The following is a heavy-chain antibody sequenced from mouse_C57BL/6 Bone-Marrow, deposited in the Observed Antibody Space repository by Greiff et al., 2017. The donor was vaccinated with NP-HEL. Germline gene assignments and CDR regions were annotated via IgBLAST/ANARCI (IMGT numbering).Heavy chain of an antibody. Sequence: EVQRVESGGGLVKPGGSLKLSCAASGFTFSDYGMLWVRQAPEKGLEWVAYISSGSSTIYYADTVKGRFTISRDNAKNTLFLQMTSLRSEDTAMYYCARWGLRRGGAMDYWGQGTSVTVSS. J-gene: IGHJ4*01. CDR3: ARWGLRRGGAMDY. CDR2: ISSGSSTI. D-gene: IGHD2-4*01. CDR1: GFTFSDYG. V-gene: IGHV5-17*01.